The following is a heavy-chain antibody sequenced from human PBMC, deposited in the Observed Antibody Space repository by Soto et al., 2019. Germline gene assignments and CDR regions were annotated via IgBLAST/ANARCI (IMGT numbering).Heavy chain of an antibody. CDR1: GGTFSSYA. CDR2: IIPIFGTA. D-gene: IGHD6-13*01. CDR3: ARADDSSSWYVPYYYGMDV. J-gene: IGHJ6*02. Sequence: QVQLVQSGAEVKKPGSSVKVSCKASGGTFSSYAISWVRQAPGQGLEWMGGIIPIFGTANYAQKFQGRVTITADDSTSTAYMELSSLRSEDTAVYYCARADDSSSWYVPYYYGMDVWGQGTTVTVSS. V-gene: IGHV1-69*01.